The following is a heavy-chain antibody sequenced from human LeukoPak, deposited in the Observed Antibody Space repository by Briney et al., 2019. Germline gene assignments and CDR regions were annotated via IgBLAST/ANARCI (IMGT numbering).Heavy chain of an antibody. CDR1: GGSISSSSYY. CDR3: ASIDEYSSSEGRYYFDY. CDR2: IYYSGST. D-gene: IGHD6-6*01. V-gene: IGHV4-39*07. J-gene: IGHJ4*02. Sequence: SETLSLTCTVSGGSISSSSYYWGWIRQPPGKGLERIGSIYYSGSTYYNPSLKSRVTISVDTSKNQFSLKLSSVTAADTAVYYCASIDEYSSSEGRYYFDYWGQGTLVTVSS.